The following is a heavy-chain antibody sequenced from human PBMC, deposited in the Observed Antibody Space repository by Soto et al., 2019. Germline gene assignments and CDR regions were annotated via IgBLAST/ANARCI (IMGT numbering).Heavy chain of an antibody. J-gene: IGHJ4*02. CDR1: GGSTSSYS. V-gene: IGHV4-59*12. CDR2: IYRTGNT. CDR3: ARGDYQYSIDY. D-gene: IGHD2-2*01. Sequence: PSETLSLTCTVSGGSTSSYSWGWIRQPPGKGLEWLGYIYRTGNTHYSPSLKSRVSISQDRSKNQFSLELTSVTAADTAVYYCARGDYQYSIDYWGQGTLVTVSS.